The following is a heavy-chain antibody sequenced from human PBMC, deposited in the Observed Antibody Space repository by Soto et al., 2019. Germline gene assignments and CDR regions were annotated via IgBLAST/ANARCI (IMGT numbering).Heavy chain of an antibody. J-gene: IGHJ3*02. CDR2: IYYSGTP. Sequence: QVQLQESGPGLVKPSDTLSHTCAVSGYSISSSNWWGWTGQPPGKGWGWIGYIYYSGTPSYNPSLKSRVTMYVDTPKNRFSLKLSSVTAVDTAVYYCARKNGVLDAFDIWGQGTMVTVSS. CDR1: GYSISSSNW. V-gene: IGHV4-28*01. CDR3: ARKNGVLDAFDI. D-gene: IGHD4-17*01.